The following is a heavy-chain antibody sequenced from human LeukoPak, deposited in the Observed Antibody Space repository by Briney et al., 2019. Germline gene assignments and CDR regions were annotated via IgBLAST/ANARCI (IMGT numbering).Heavy chain of an antibody. Sequence: GGSLRLSCSASGFTFSSYAVHWVRQAPGKGLEYVSAISSNGGSTYYADSVKGRFTISRDNSKNTLYLQMSSLRAEDTAVYYCVKDGCSSTSCPYPDYWGQGTLVTVSS. CDR2: ISSNGGST. CDR3: VKDGCSSTSCPYPDY. J-gene: IGHJ4*02. CDR1: GFTFSSYA. D-gene: IGHD2-2*01. V-gene: IGHV3-64D*06.